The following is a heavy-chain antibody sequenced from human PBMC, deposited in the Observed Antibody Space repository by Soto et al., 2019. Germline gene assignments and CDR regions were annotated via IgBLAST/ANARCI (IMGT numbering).Heavy chain of an antibody. CDR3: TRQMGYCSGGSGYSKWFDP. J-gene: IGHJ5*02. CDR1: GFTFSGSA. CDR2: IRSKANSYAT. Sequence: EVQLVESGGGLVQPGGSLTLSCAASGFTFSGSAMHWVRQASGKGLEWVGRIRSKANSYATAYAASVKGRFTISRDDSKNTAYLQMNSLKTDDTDVYYCTRQMGYCSGGSGYSKWFDPWGQGTLVTVSS. D-gene: IGHD2-15*01. V-gene: IGHV3-73*01.